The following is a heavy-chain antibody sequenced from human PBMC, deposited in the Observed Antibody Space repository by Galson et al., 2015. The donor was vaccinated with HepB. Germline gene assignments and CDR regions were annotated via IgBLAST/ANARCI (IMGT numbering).Heavy chain of an antibody. CDR3: ARVAGWLDP. CDR1: AGTVSIYI. Sequence: PLRLSCAASAGTVSIYIRNWVRQAQGKGLEWVPSISSSGSYIYYADSVKGRFTISRDNAKNSLYLQMNSLRAEDTAVYYCARVAGWLDPWGQGTRVTVSS. V-gene: IGHV3-21*04. J-gene: IGHJ5*02. CDR2: ISSSGSYI.